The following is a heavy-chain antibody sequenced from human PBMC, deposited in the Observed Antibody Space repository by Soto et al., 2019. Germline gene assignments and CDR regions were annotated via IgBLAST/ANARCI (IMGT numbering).Heavy chain of an antibody. CDR2: IFPVFGTA. D-gene: IGHD2-15*01. V-gene: IGHV1-69*05. J-gene: IGHJ6*02. Sequence: QVQLVQSGAEMKKPGSLVKVSCKASGGTFSNVAIAWVRQAPGQGLEWMGGIFPVFGTATYAQKFRGRVXXVXXDSTNTTYMELNSLTSEDTALYYCARAPQWSPTWYSYGLDVWGQGTSVIVSS. CDR3: ARAPQWSPTWYSYGLDV. CDR1: GGTFSNVA.